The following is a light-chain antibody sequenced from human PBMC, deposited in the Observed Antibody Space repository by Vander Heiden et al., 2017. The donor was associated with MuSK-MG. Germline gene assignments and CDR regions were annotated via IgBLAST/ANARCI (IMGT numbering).Light chain of an antibody. V-gene: IGLV3-21*02. CDR2: DDS. CDR3: QVWDSSSDYVV. Sequence: SYVLTQPPSVSVAPGQTARITWGGDNIGSKSVHWYQQKPGQAPLLVVYDDSDRPSGIPERFSGSNSGNTATLTISRVEAGDEADYYCQVWDSSSDYVVFGGGTKVTVL. J-gene: IGLJ2*01. CDR1: NIGSKS.